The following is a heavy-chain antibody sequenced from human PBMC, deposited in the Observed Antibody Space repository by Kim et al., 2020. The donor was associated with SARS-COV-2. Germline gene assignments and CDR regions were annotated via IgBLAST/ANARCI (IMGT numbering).Heavy chain of an antibody. CDR1: GFTFNNYP. CDR3: VKDFRRGDGYNYNCFDY. V-gene: IGHV3-23*01. J-gene: IGHJ4*02. D-gene: IGHD5-12*01. CDR2: ISSSAGNT. Sequence: GGSLRLSCAASGFTFNNYPMSWVRQAPGKGLEWVSAISSSAGNTYHADSVKGRFTISRDNSKNTLFLLMNSLRAEDTAVYYCVKDFRRGDGYNYNCFDYWGQETLVTVSS.